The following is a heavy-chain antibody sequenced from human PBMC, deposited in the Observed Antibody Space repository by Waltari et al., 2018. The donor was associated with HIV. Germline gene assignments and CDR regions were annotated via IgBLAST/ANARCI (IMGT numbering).Heavy chain of an antibody. D-gene: IGHD3-22*01. J-gene: IGHJ4*02. CDR3: ARDGHYYDSRPLDY. Sequence: QVQLVASGGGVVQPVRSLRLSCAASGFAFSARARHRVRRAPGKGLEWVAFISWDGSNKYYADAVKGRFTVSRDNSKNTLYLQMNSLGAEDTAVYYCARDGHYYDSRPLDYWGQGTLVTVSS. CDR2: ISWDGSNK. V-gene: IGHV3-30-3*01. CDR1: GFAFSARA.